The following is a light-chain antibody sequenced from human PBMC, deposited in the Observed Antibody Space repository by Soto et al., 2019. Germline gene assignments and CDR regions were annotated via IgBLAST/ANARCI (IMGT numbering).Light chain of an antibody. V-gene: IGKV1-5*01. CDR1: QSISSW. Sequence: DIQMTQSPSTLSASVGDRVTITCRASQSISSWLAWYQQKPGKAPKLLIYDASSLESGVPSRFSGSGSGTEFPLTISRLEPEDFANYYCQQYNSYPWTFGQGTKVEIK. CDR2: DAS. CDR3: QQYNSYPWT. J-gene: IGKJ1*01.